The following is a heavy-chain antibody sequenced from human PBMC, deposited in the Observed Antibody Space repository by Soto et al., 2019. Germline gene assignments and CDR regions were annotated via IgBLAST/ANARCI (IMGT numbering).Heavy chain of an antibody. CDR2: VNPATGAA. J-gene: IGHJ3*02. D-gene: IGHD3-3*01. CDR3: ARGGGVGVAGSAAFDM. V-gene: IGHV1-2*02. CDR1: GYPVTAYY. Sequence: QLHLVQSGAVVKKPGASVTVSCSASGYPVTAYYMHWVRQAPGRGLEWMGGVNPATGAAKYTQTFQGRVNQARDTFTRRVFMDPSGLASGDTAVFFCARGGGVGVAGSAAFDMWGQGTLVTVSS.